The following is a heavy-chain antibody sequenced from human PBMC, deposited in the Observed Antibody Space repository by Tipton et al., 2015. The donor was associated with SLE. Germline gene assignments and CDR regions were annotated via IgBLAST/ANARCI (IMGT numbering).Heavy chain of an antibody. CDR2: INHSGRT. CDR1: GGSFSGYY. J-gene: IGHJ6*03. Sequence: TLSLTCAVYGGSFSGYYWSWIRQPPGKGLEWIGEINHSGRTNYNPSLKSRVTISVDTSKNQFSLKLSSVTAADTAIYYCARDGGGYSSSWYYYYYHMDVWGKGTTVTVSS. D-gene: IGHD6-13*01. CDR3: ARDGGGYSSSWYYYYYHMDV. V-gene: IGHV4-34*01.